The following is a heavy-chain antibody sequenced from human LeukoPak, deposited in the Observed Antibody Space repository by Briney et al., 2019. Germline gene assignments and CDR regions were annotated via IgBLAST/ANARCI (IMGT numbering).Heavy chain of an antibody. J-gene: IGHJ4*02. CDR1: GYSISTGYY. CDR2: FYHGGST. V-gene: IGHV4-38-2*02. Sequence: SETLSLTCTVSGYSISTGYYWDWIRQPPGKGLEWIGTFYHGGSTYYNPSLKSRVTISVDTSKNQFSLKLSSVTAADTAVYYCASYRSGHFDYWGQGTLVTVSS. CDR3: ASYRSGHFDY. D-gene: IGHD2-15*01.